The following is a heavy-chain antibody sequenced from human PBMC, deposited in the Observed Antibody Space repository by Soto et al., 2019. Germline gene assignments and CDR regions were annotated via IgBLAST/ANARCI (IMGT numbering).Heavy chain of an antibody. J-gene: IGHJ5*02. CDR1: GFTFSTYA. Sequence: PGGSLRFSCAASGFTFSTYAMNWVRQPPGKGLVWVSRINSDGSSTNSADSVKGRFTISRDNAKNTLYLQMNSLRAEDTAVYYCAHCSSLNWFDPWGQGTLVTVSS. V-gene: IGHV3-74*01. CDR3: AHCSSLNWFDP. D-gene: IGHD6-6*01. CDR2: INSDGSST.